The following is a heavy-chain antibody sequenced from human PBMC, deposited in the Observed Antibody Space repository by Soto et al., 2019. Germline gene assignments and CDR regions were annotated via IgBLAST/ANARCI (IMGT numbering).Heavy chain of an antibody. D-gene: IGHD3-22*01. CDR3: AKGLYYYQTSGYPHY. J-gene: IGHJ4*02. CDR2: ISWNSGSI. CDR1: GFTFPDYT. Sequence: VQLVESGGGLVQPGRSLRLSCAASGFTFPDYTMHWVRQAPGKGLEWVSGISWNSGSIDYADSVKGRFIISRDDAKNCLYLQMNSLRAEDTAFYYCAKGLYYYQTSGYPHYWGQGTLVTVSS. V-gene: IGHV3-9*01.